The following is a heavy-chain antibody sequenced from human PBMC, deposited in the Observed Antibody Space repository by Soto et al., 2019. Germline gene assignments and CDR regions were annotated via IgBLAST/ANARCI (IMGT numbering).Heavy chain of an antibody. CDR3: AIVENCDFWRSMDV. Sequence: PGGSVRLSCAASGFTFNSYSMNCVLQAPGKGLEWVSSISSSSSYIYYADSVKGRFTISRDNAKNSLYLQMNSLRAEDTAVYYYAIVENCDFWRSMDVWCQGIMVTV. V-gene: IGHV3-21*01. CDR2: ISSSSSYI. D-gene: IGHD3-3*01. CDR1: GFTFNSYS. J-gene: IGHJ6*02.